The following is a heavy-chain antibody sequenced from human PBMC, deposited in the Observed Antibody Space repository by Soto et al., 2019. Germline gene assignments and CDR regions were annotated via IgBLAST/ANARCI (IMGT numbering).Heavy chain of an antibody. Sequence: PSETLSLTCAVSGGYISCGYYSWSWIRQPPGKGLEWIGFIYNSGSTYYNSSLKSRVTISVDRSKNHFLLNLTSVTAADTAVYYCATYRKFFQIWGQGTKVTVSS. J-gene: IGHJ3*02. CDR1: GGYISCGYYS. CDR2: IYNSGST. V-gene: IGHV4-30-2*01. CDR3: ATYRKFFQI.